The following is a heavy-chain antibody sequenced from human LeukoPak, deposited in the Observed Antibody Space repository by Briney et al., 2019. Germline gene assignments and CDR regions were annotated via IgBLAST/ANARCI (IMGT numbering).Heavy chain of an antibody. V-gene: IGHV1-2*02. J-gene: IGHJ4*02. D-gene: IGHD3-3*01. Sequence: ASVKVSCKASGYTFTGYYMHWVRQAPGQGVEWMGWINPNSGGTNYVQKFQGRVTMTRDTSISTAYMELSRLRSDDTAVYYCAREGPKIFGVVIIPYYWGQGTLVTVSS. CDR1: GYTFTGYY. CDR3: AREGPKIFGVVIIPYY. CDR2: INPNSGGT.